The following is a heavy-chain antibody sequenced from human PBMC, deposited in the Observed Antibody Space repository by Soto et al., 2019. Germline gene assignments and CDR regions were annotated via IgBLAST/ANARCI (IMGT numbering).Heavy chain of an antibody. V-gene: IGHV1-2*02. D-gene: IGHD3-16*01. J-gene: IGHJ5*02. Sequence: ASVKVSCKASGYTFTGYYMHWVRQAPGQGLEWMGWINPNSGGTNYAQKFQGRVTMTRDTSISTAYMELSRLRSDDTAVYYCARVLVSLGELFPWGQGTLVTVSS. CDR2: INPNSGGT. CDR3: ARVLVSLGELFP. CDR1: GYTFTGYY.